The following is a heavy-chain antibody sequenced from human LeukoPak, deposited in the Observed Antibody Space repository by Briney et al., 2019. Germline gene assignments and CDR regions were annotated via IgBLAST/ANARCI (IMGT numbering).Heavy chain of an antibody. CDR1: GFTFSSYA. V-gene: IGHV3-23*01. D-gene: IGHD1-26*01. CDR3: AKAPIVGATTGRYYFDY. J-gene: IGHJ4*02. Sequence: SGGSPRLSCAASGFTFSSYAMSWVRQAPGKGLEWVSAISGSGGSTYYADSVKGRFTISRDNSKNTLYLQMNSLRAEDTAVYYCAKAPIVGATTGRYYFDYWGQGTLVTVSS. CDR2: ISGSGGST.